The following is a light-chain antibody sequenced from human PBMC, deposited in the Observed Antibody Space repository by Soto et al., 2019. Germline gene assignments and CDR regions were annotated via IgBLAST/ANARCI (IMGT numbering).Light chain of an antibody. J-gene: IGLJ2*01. CDR3: SSYAGSGNVAVI. CDR2: EVS. Sequence: QSALTQPPSASGSPGQSVTISCTGTSSDVGRYNYVSWYQHHPGRAPKLIIYEVSKRPSGVPDRFSGSKSGNTASLTVSGLLAEDEAHYYCSSYAGSGNVAVIFGGGTKLTAL. V-gene: IGLV2-8*01. CDR1: SSDVGRYNY.